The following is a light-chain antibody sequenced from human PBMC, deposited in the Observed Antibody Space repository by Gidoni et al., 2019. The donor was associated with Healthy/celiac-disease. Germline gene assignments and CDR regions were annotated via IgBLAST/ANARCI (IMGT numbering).Light chain of an antibody. V-gene: IGKV1-5*03. CDR1: QSISSW. CDR2: KAS. Sequence: DIQRTQSPSTLSASVGDRVTITCRASQSISSWLAWYQQKPGKAPKLLIYKASSLESGVPSRFSGSGPWTEFTLTTSSLQPADFATDYCQQYNSYPWTFXXXTKVEIK. CDR3: QQYNSYPWT. J-gene: IGKJ1*01.